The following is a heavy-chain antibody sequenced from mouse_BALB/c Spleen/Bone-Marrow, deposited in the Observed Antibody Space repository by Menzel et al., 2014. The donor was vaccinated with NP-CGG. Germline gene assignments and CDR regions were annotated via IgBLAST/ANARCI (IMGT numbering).Heavy chain of an antibody. CDR2: INPSTGYT. Sequence: QVQLQQSGAELAKPGASVKMSCKASGYTFTSYRMHWVKQRPGQGLEWIGYINPSTGYTEYNQKFKDKATLTADKSSSTAYMQLGSLTSEDSAVYYCARSYYDGSSFAYWGQETLVTVSA. V-gene: IGHV1-4*01. D-gene: IGHD1-1*01. CDR1: GYTFTSYR. CDR3: ARSYYDGSSFAY. J-gene: IGHJ3*01.